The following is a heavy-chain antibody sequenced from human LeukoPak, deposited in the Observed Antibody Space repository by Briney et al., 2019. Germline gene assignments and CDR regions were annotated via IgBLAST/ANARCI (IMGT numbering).Heavy chain of an antibody. CDR2: IIPILGIA. Sequence: GASVKVSFKASGGTFSSYAISWVRQAPGQGLEWMGRIIPILGIANYAQKFQGRVTITADKSTSTAYMELSSLRSEDTAVYYCAREGAMVRGVIISFYWGQGTLVTVSS. J-gene: IGHJ4*02. CDR1: GGTFSSYA. D-gene: IGHD3-10*01. V-gene: IGHV1-69*04. CDR3: AREGAMVRGVIISFY.